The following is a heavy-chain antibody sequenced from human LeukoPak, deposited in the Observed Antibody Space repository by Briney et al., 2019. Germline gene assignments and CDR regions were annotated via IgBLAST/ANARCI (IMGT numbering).Heavy chain of an antibody. CDR2: ISYDGSNK. CDR1: GFTFSSYA. Sequence: PGGSLRLSCAASGFTFSSYAMHWVRQAPGKGLEWVAVISYDGSNKYYADSVKGRFTISRDNSKNTLYLQMNSPRAEDTAVYYCAREFRAAGPGAYGMDVWGQGTTVTVSS. J-gene: IGHJ6*02. D-gene: IGHD1-1*01. V-gene: IGHV3-30-3*01. CDR3: AREFRAAGPGAYGMDV.